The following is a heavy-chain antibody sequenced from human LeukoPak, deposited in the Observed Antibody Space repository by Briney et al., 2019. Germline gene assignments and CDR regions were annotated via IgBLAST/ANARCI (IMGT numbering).Heavy chain of an antibody. CDR1: GGTFTIYA. D-gene: IGHD6-6*01. CDR3: ASQTQSSSSSGVSYYMDV. V-gene: IGHV1-69*05. J-gene: IGHJ6*03. Sequence: GASVKVSCKASGGTFTIYAISWVRQAPGQGLEWMGGIIPIFGTPNYAQKFQGRATITTDESTTTAYMELSSLRSEDTAMYYCASQTQSSSSSGVSYYMDVWGKGTTVTVSS. CDR2: IIPIFGTP.